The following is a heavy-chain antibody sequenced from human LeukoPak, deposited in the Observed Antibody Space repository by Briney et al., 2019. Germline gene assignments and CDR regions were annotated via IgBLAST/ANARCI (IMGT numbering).Heavy chain of an antibody. D-gene: IGHD4-23*01. CDR2: MYYSGST. CDR3: ARRGGHGGSFDY. J-gene: IGHJ4*02. V-gene: IGHV4-59*08. CDR1: GGSISGYY. Sequence: SETLSLTCTVSGGSISGYYWSWIRQPPGKGLEWIGYMYYSGSTNYNPSLRSRVTISVDTSKNQFSLTLSSVTAADTAVYYCARRGGHGGSFDYXXXGXLXTVSS.